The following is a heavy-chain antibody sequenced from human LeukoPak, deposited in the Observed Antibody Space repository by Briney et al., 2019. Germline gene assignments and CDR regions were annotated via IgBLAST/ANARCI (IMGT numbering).Heavy chain of an antibody. CDR1: GGSFSGYY. J-gene: IGHJ4*02. Sequence: SETLSLTCAVYGGSFSGYYWSWIRQPPGKGLEWIGEINHSGSTNYNPSLKSRVTISVDTSKNQFSLKLSSVTAADTAVYYCAIRGAYCSSTSCCTSFDYWGQGTLVTVYS. D-gene: IGHD2-2*02. CDR2: INHSGST. CDR3: AIRGAYCSSTSCCTSFDY. V-gene: IGHV4-34*01.